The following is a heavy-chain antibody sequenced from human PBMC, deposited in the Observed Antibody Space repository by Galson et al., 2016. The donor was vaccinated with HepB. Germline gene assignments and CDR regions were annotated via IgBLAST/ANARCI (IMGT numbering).Heavy chain of an antibody. J-gene: IGHJ4*02. CDR3: ARVRGYRHGYGGFRVDY. CDR2: ISPSSSYA. D-gene: IGHD5-18*01. CDR1: GFIFSDFY. Sequence: SLRLSCAASGFIFSDFYMTWIRQAPGKGLEWVSYISPSSSYANDADSVQGRLTISRDNAKNSLYLQMNSLRAEDTAVYYCARVRGYRHGYGGFRVDYWGQGTLVTVSS. V-gene: IGHV3-11*06.